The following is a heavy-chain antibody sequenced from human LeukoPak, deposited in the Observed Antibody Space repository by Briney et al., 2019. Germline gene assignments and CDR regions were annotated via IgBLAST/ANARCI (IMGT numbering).Heavy chain of an antibody. J-gene: IGHJ5*02. D-gene: IGHD2-2*01. CDR1: GYSFTSYW. Sequence: GESLKISCKGSGYSFTSYWIGWVRQMPGKGLEWMGIIYPGDSDTRYSPSFQGQVTISADKSISTAYLQWSSLKASDTAMYYCARHPGGPAAISVYNWFDPWGQGTLVTGSS. V-gene: IGHV5-51*01. CDR2: IYPGDSDT. CDR3: ARHPGGPAAISVYNWFDP.